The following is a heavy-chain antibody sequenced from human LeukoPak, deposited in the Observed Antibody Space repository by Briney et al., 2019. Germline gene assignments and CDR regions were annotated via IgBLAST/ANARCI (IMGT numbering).Heavy chain of an antibody. Sequence: GGSLRLSCAASGFTVSSNYMSWVRQAPGKGLEWVSLIYSGGSTYYADSVKGRFTISRDNSKNTLYLQMNSLRAEDTAVYYCARAHTWGLGTDWGQGTLVTVSS. D-gene: IGHD3-16*01. J-gene: IGHJ4*02. CDR1: GFTVSSNY. CDR2: IYSGGST. V-gene: IGHV3-66*01. CDR3: ARAHTWGLGTD.